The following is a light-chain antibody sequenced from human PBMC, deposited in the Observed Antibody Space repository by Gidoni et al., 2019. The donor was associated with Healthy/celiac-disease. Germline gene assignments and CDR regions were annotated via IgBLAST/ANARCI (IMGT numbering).Light chain of an antibody. CDR3: QVWDSSSDQV. CDR2: DDS. Sequence: SYVLTQPPSVSVAPGQTARITCGGKNSGSKSVHWYQQKPGQAPVLVVYDDSVRPAGVPERFSGSNSGNTATLTISRVEAGDEADYYCQVWDSSSDQVFGGGTKLTVL. J-gene: IGLJ3*02. V-gene: IGLV3-21*02. CDR1: NSGSKS.